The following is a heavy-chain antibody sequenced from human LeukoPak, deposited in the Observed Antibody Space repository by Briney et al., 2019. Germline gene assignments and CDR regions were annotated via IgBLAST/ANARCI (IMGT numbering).Heavy chain of an antibody. CDR1: GGSTSSSSYY. CDR3: ARLLYDRSGYYYFDY. D-gene: IGHD3-22*01. Sequence: SETLSLTCSVSGGSTSSSSYYWGWIRQPPGKGLEWIGSVYYSGRTYDNPSLKSRVTVSVDTSKSQFSLKLSSVTAADTAVYYCARLLYDRSGYYYFDYWGQGTLVTVSS. V-gene: IGHV4-39*01. J-gene: IGHJ4*02. CDR2: VYYSGRT.